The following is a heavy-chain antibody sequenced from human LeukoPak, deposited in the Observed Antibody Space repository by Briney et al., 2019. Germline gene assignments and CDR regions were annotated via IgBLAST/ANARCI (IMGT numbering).Heavy chain of an antibody. D-gene: IGHD2-21*02. V-gene: IGHV3-23*01. CDR3: AKPAYCGGDCYYYFDY. CDR2: ISGSGGST. J-gene: IGHJ4*02. Sequence: GGSLRLSCAASGFTFSSYAMSWVRQAPGKGLEWVSAISGSGGSTYYADSVKGRFTISRDNSKNTLYLQMNNLRAEDTAVYYCAKPAYCGGDCYYYFDYWGQGTLVTVSS. CDR1: GFTFSSYA.